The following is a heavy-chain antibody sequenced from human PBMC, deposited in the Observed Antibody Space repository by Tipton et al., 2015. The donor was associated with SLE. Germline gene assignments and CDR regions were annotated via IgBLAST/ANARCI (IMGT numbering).Heavy chain of an antibody. CDR2: ISAYNGNT. Sequence: QSGPEVKKPGSSVKVSCKASGGTFSSYAISWVRQAPGQGLEWMGWISAYNGNTNYAQKLQGRVTMTTDTSTSTAYMELRSLRSDDTAVYYCARDGITMVQGVILYWFDPWGQGTLVTVSS. D-gene: IGHD3-10*01. V-gene: IGHV1-18*01. CDR3: ARDGITMVQGVILYWFDP. J-gene: IGHJ5*02. CDR1: GGTFSSYA.